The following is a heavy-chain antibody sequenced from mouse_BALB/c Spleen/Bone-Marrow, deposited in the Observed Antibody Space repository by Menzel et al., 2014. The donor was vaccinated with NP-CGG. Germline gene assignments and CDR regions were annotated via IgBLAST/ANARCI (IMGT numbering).Heavy chain of an antibody. D-gene: IGHD1-2*01. CDR3: ARRGHGFAWSAY. V-gene: IGHV1-9*01. J-gene: IGHJ3*01. CDR1: GYTFSSYW. CDR2: ILPGSSST. Sequence: LVESGTELMKPGASVKISCKATGYTFSSYWIEWVNQRPGHGLEWIGEILPGSSSTNYNEKFKGKATFTADTSSNTAYMQLSSLTSEDSAVYYCARRGHGFAWSAYWGQGTLVTVSA.